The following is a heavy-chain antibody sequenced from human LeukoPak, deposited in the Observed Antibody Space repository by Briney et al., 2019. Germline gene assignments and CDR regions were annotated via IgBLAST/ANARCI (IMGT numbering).Heavy chain of an antibody. CDR2: INSDGSST. V-gene: IGHV3-74*01. Sequence: GGSLRLSCAASGFTFSSYWMHWVRQAPGKGLVWVSRINSDGSSTSYADSVKGRFTISRDNSKNTLYLQMNSLRAEDTAVYYCAKVEGPYCGGDCYSGAFDIWGQGTMVTVSS. J-gene: IGHJ3*02. CDR1: GFTFSSYW. D-gene: IGHD2-21*02. CDR3: AKVEGPYCGGDCYSGAFDI.